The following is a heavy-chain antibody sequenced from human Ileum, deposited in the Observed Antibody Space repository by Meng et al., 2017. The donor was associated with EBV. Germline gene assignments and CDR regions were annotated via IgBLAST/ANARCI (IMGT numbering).Heavy chain of an antibody. J-gene: IGHJ4*02. CDR3: ARGWDTAMDSG. CDR1: CGSVSISSYY. V-gene: IGHV4-61*01. D-gene: IGHD5-18*01. Sequence: LTQSGPGLVKPSETLSVTCTVSCGSVSISSYYWSWIRQTPGKGLEWIGYTYYSGNTNYNPSLESQVSISVDTAKNQFSLKLRAVAASDTAVYYCARGWDTAMDSGWGQGTLVTVSS. CDR2: TYYSGNT.